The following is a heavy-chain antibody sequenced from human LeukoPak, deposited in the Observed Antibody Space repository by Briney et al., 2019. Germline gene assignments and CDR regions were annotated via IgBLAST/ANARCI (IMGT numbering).Heavy chain of an antibody. V-gene: IGHV4-59*01. D-gene: IGHD3-10*01. CDR2: THYSGST. J-gene: IGHJ5*02. CDR3: ARYDGSASEGWFDP. CDR1: GGSINTYY. Sequence: SETLSLTCTASGGSINTYYWSWIRQSPEKGLEWIGWTHYSGSTTYNPSLKSRVTISLDTSKNQFSLKLTSVTAADTAVYHCARYDGSASEGWFDPWGQGTLVTVSS.